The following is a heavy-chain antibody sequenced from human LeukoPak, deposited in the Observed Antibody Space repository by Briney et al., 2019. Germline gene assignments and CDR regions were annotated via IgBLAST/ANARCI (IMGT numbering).Heavy chain of an antibody. D-gene: IGHD6-13*01. CDR3: ARDGEQQLVPPYYYYGMDV. CDR1: GGSISSYY. Sequence: SETLSLTCTVSGGSISSYYWTWIRQPAGKGLEWIGRIYSGGSTNYNPSLKSRVTLSVDTSKNQFSLKLSSVTAADTAVYYCARDGEQQLVPPYYYYGMDVWGQGTTVTVSS. J-gene: IGHJ6*02. V-gene: IGHV4-4*07. CDR2: IYSGGST.